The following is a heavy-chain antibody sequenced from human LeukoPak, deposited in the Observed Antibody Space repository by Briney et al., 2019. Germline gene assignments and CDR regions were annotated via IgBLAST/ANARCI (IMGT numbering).Heavy chain of an antibody. CDR1: GFTFSSYG. Sequence: GGSLRLSCAASGFTFSSYGMHWVRQAPGKGLEWVAVIWYDGSNKYYADSVKGRFTISRDSSKNTLYLQMNSLRAEDTAVYYCARTSFRFGELLPVDYWGQGTLVTVSS. D-gene: IGHD3-10*01. J-gene: IGHJ4*02. CDR2: IWYDGSNK. CDR3: ARTSFRFGELLPVDY. V-gene: IGHV3-33*01.